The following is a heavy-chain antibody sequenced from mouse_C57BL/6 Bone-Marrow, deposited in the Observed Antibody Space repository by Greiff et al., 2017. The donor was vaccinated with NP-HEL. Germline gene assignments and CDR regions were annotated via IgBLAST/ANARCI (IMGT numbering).Heavy chain of an antibody. CDR1: GYTFTSYG. CDR3: ARGRAVVDFDY. CDR2: IYPRSGNT. V-gene: IGHV1-81*01. J-gene: IGHJ2*01. Sequence: VQLQESGAELARPGASVKLSCKASGYTFTSYGISWVKQRTGQGLEWIGEIYPRSGNTYYNEKFKGKATLTADKSSSTAYMELRSLTSEDSAVYFCARGRAVVDFDYWGQGTTLTVSS. D-gene: IGHD1-1*01.